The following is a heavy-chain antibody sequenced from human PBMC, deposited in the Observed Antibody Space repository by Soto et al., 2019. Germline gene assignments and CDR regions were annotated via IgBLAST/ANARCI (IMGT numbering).Heavy chain of an antibody. CDR2: IKQDGSEK. CDR3: ARGGDVVVVAATLNWFAP. Sequence: PGGSLRLSCAASGFTFSSYWMSWVRQAPGKGLEWVANIKQDGSEKYYVDSVKGRFTISRDNAKNSLYLQMNSLRAEDTAVYYCARGGDVVVVAATLNWFAPWGQGTLVTVSS. CDR1: GFTFSSYW. D-gene: IGHD2-15*01. J-gene: IGHJ5*02. V-gene: IGHV3-7*05.